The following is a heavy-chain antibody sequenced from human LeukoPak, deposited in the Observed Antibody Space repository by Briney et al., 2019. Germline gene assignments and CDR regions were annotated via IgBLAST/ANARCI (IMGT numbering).Heavy chain of an antibody. D-gene: IGHD3-22*01. CDR3: ARGYYDSSGYYLRGDLGFDN. V-gene: IGHV1-69*05. CDR2: IIPIFGTA. Sequence: ASVKVSCKASGGTFSRYAISWVRQAPGQGLEWMGGIIPIFGTANYAQKFQGRVTITTDESTSTAYMELSSLRSEDTAVYYCARGYYDSSGYYLRGDLGFDNWGQGTLVTVSS. CDR1: GGTFSRYA. J-gene: IGHJ4*02.